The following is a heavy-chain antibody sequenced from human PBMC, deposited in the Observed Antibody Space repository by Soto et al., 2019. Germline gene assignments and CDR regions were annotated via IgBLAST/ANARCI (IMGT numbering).Heavy chain of an antibody. Sequence: GGSLRLSCVASGFTFSSYAMSWVRQAPGKGLEWVSSISSSSSYIYYADSVKGRFTISRDNAKNSLYLQMNSLRAEDTAVYYCARDPIVPHPNLDYWGQGTLVTVSS. CDR2: ISSSSSYI. D-gene: IGHD2-15*01. CDR1: GFTFSSYA. V-gene: IGHV3-21*01. J-gene: IGHJ4*02. CDR3: ARDPIVPHPNLDY.